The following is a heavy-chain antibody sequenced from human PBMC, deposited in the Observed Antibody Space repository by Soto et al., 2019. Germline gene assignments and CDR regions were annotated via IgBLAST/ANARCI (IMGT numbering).Heavy chain of an antibody. CDR2: ISGSGGST. V-gene: IGHV3-23*01. Sequence: EVQLLESGGGLVQPGGSLRLSCAASGFTFSSYAMSWVRQAPGKGLEWVSAISGSGGSTYYADSVKGRFTISRDNSKNKLYLQMNSLRAEDTAVYYCAKWVAYSYGHYDYWGQGTLVTVSS. D-gene: IGHD5-18*01. J-gene: IGHJ4*02. CDR3: AKWVAYSYGHYDY. CDR1: GFTFSSYA.